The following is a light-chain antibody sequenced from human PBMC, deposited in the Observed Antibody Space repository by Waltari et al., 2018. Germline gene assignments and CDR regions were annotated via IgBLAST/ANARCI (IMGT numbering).Light chain of an antibody. CDR3: QQSYSTLRT. CDR2: AAS. CDR1: QSISIY. V-gene: IGKV1-39*01. J-gene: IGKJ1*01. Sequence: DIQMTQSPSSLSASVGDRVSLTCRTSQSISIYLNWYQQKPGKAPKLLIYAASSLQSGVPSRFSGGGSGTDFTLTISSLQPEDFATYYCQQSYSTLRTFGQGTRVEIK.